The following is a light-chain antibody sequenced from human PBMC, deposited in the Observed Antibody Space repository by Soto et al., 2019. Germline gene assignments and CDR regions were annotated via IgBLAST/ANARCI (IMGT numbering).Light chain of an antibody. J-gene: IGKJ2*01. CDR3: QQRRNWPYT. V-gene: IGKV3-11*01. CDR2: DAS. CDR1: QSVRTY. Sequence: ENVLTQSPATLSLSPGERATLSCRASQSVRTYLAWYQQKPGQAPRLLIYDASNRATGIPARFSGSGSGTDFTLTISSLEPEDCAVYYCQQRRNWPYTFGQGTKLEIK.